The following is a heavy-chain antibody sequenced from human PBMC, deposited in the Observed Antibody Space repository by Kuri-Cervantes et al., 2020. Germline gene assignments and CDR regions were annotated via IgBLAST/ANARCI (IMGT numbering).Heavy chain of an antibody. CDR2: INPNSGGT. CDR1: GYTFTGYY. J-gene: IGHJ5*02. CDR3: ARDLLRFGGWFDP. D-gene: IGHD3-3*01. V-gene: IGHV1-2*04. Sequence: ASVKVSCKASGYTFTGYYMHWVRQAPGQGLEWMGWINPNSGGTNYAQKFQGWVTMTRDTSISTAYMELSSLRSEDTAIYFCARDLLRFGGWFDPWGQGTLVTVSS.